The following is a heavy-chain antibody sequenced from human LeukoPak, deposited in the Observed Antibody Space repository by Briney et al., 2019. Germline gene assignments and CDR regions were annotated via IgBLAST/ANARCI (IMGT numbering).Heavy chain of an antibody. D-gene: IGHD3-22*01. CDR1: GYGFTTYW. CDR3: ARRYDNTGYYVY. V-gene: IGHV5-10-1*01. CDR2: IDPSDSYT. Sequence: GESLKISCKGPGYGFTTYWISWVRQMPGESLEWMGRIDPSDSYTDYSPSFQGHVSISADKSINTAYLQWSSLKASDTAMYYCARRYDNTGYYVYWGQGTLVTVSS. J-gene: IGHJ4*02.